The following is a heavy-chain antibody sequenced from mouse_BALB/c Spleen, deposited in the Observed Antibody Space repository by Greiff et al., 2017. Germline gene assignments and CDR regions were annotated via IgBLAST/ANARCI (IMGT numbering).Heavy chain of an antibody. D-gene: IGHD1-1*01. Sequence: EVKLMESGAELVKPGASVKLSCTASGFNIKDTYMHWVKQRPEQGLEWIGRIDPANGNTKYDPKFQGKATITADTSSNTAYLQLSSLTSEDTAVYYCARKTTVMDYWGQGTSVTVSS. CDR3: ARKTTVMDY. V-gene: IGHV14-3*02. CDR2: IDPANGNT. CDR1: GFNIKDTY. J-gene: IGHJ4*01.